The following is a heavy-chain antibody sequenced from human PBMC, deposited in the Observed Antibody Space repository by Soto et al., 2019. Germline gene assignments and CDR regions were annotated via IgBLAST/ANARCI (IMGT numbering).Heavy chain of an antibody. CDR1: GFTFSSYS. CDR2: ISTTSTFI. CDR3: ARISWTSTITEYYFAY. D-gene: IGHD1-1*01. J-gene: IGHJ4*02. Sequence: EVQLVESGGGLVKTGGSLRLACAASGFTFSSYSLSCVRQAPGKGLEWVSSISTTSTFIYYAASVKGRFTITRDNAKSSLHLQMNSLRAEDTAVYYCARISWTSTITEYYFAYWGQGTLVTVSS. V-gene: IGHV3-21*01.